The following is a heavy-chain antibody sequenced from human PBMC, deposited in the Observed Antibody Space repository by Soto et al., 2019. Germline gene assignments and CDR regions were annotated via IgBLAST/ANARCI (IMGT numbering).Heavy chain of an antibody. Sequence: GGSLRLSCAASGFTFSSYWMSWVRQAPGKGLEWVANIKQDGSEKYYVDSVKGRFTISRDNAKNSLYLQMNSLRAEDTAVYYCANHQYSSSSGMDVWGKGTTVTVSS. V-gene: IGHV3-7*01. D-gene: IGHD6-6*01. CDR2: IKQDGSEK. CDR1: GFTFSSYW. J-gene: IGHJ6*03. CDR3: ANHQYSSSSGMDV.